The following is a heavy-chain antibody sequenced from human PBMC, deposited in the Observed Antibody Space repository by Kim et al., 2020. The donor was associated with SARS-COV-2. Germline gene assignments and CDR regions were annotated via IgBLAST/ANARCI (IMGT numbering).Heavy chain of an antibody. CDR1: GYTFKTFG. Sequence: ASVKVSCKTSGYTFKTFGISWVRRAPGQGLEWLGWISPYNGNTNSAQKFQGRVTMTTDTFTSTAYMELRSLRFDDTAVYYCAKENRGGTGLDAWGQGTLVTVSS. J-gene: IGHJ5*02. V-gene: IGHV1-18*01. D-gene: IGHD3-9*01. CDR2: ISPYNGNT. CDR3: AKENRGGTGLDA.